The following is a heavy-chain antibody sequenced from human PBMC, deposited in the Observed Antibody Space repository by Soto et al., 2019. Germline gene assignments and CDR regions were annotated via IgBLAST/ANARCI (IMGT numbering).Heavy chain of an antibody. Sequence: RESLKISCKGSGYSFSTHWVGWVRQMPGKGLEWMGIIYPGDSDARYSPSFKGQVTISVDESTTTAFLQWSSLKASDTAMYSCARSQFDYVWGTSGYFDSWGQGTLVTVSS. CDR3: ARSQFDYVWGTSGYFDS. CDR1: GYSFSTHW. D-gene: IGHD3-16*01. CDR2: IYPGDSDA. V-gene: IGHV5-51*01. J-gene: IGHJ4*02.